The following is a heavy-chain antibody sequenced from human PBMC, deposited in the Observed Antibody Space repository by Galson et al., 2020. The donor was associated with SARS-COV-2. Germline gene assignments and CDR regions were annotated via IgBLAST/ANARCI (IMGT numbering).Heavy chain of an antibody. V-gene: IGHV4-39*01. CDR2: IYYSGST. J-gene: IGHJ6*02. Sequence: SETLSLTCTVSGGSISSSSYYWGWIRQPPGKGLEWIGSIYYSGSTYYNPSLKSRVTISVDTSKNQFSLKLSSVTAADTAVYYCARNGVVPAASGALGYYYYGMDVWGQGTTVTVSS. CDR3: ARNGVVPAASGALGYYYYGMDV. D-gene: IGHD2-2*01. CDR1: GGSISSSSYY.